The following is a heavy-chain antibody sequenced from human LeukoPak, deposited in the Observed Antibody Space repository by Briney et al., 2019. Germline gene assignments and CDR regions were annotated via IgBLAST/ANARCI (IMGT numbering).Heavy chain of an antibody. CDR2: IYYSGST. CDR1: GGSISSYY. CDR3: ARVPGVAVAGNYYYYGMDV. V-gene: IGHV4-59*01. D-gene: IGHD6-19*01. Sequence: SETLSLTCTVSGGSISSYYWSWIRQPPGKGLEWIGYIYYSGSTNYNPSLKSRVTISVDTSKNQLSLKLSSVTAADTAVYYCARVPGVAVAGNYYYYGMDVWGQGTTVTVSS. J-gene: IGHJ6*02.